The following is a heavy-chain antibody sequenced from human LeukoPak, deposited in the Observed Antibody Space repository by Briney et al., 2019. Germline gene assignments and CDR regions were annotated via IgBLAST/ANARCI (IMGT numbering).Heavy chain of an antibody. Sequence: ASVKVSCKASGGTVSSYAISWVRQAPGQGLEWMGGTIPIFGTANYAQKFQGRVTITADESTSTAYMELSSLRSEDTAVYYCARDQVSHVGYYGSGSSFDYWGQGTLVTVSS. CDR2: TIPIFGTA. CDR1: GGTVSSYA. D-gene: IGHD3-10*01. V-gene: IGHV1-69*13. J-gene: IGHJ4*02. CDR3: ARDQVSHVGYYGSGSSFDY.